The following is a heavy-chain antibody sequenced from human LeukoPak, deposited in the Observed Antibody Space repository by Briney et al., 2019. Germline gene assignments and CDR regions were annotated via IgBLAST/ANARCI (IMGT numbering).Heavy chain of an antibody. D-gene: IGHD5-12*01. J-gene: IGHJ4*02. CDR2: INHSGST. Sequence: SETLSLTCAVYGGSFSVYYWSWIRQPPGKGLEWIGEINHSGSTNYNPSLKSRVTISVDTSKNQFSLKLSSVTAADTAVYYCARREGWLPFDYWGQGTLVTVSS. CDR1: GGSFSVYY. V-gene: IGHV4-34*01. CDR3: ARREGWLPFDY.